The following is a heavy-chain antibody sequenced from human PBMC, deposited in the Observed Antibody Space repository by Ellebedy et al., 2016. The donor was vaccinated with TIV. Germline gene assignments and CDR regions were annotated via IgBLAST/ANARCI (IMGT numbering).Heavy chain of an antibody. D-gene: IGHD2-21*01. V-gene: IGHV4-34*01. CDR3: ARLHVVPTYYYYMDV. J-gene: IGHJ6*03. Sequence: SETLSLTCAVYGESFSGYYWSWIRQPPGKGLEWIGEINHSGSTNYKLSLKSRVTISVDTSKNQFSLTLSSVTAAETAVYYFARLHVVPTYYYYMDVWGRGNTVTVSS. CDR1: GESFSGYY. CDR2: INHSGST.